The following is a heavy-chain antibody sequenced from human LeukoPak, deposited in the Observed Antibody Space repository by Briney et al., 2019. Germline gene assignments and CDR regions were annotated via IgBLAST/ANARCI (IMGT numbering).Heavy chain of an antibody. J-gene: IGHJ6*03. V-gene: IGHV4-34*01. CDR3: ASGYYYMDV. Sequence: SETLSLTCAVYGGSFSGYYWGWIRQPPGKGLEWIGEINHSGSTNYNPSLKSRVTISVDTSKNQFSLKLSSVTAADTAVYYCASGYYYMDVWGKGTTVTVSS. CDR1: GGSFSGYY. CDR2: INHSGST.